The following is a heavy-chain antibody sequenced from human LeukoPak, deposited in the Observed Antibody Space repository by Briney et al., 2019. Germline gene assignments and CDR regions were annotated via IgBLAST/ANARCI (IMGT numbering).Heavy chain of an antibody. J-gene: IGHJ6*03. Sequence: GGSLRLSCAASGFTFSDYYMSWIRQAPGKGLEWVSYISSSGSTIYYTDSVKGRFTISRDNAENSLYLQMNSLRAEDTAVYFCARLYYYYYYMDVWGKGTTVTVSS. CDR3: ARLYYYYYYMDV. CDR1: GFTFSDYY. CDR2: ISSSGSTI. V-gene: IGHV3-11*04.